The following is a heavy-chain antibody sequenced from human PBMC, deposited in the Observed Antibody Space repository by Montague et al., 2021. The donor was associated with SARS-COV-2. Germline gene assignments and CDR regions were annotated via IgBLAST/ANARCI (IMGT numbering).Heavy chain of an antibody. D-gene: IGHD6-13*01. Sequence: SETLSLTCTVPGGSISSYYWSWIRQPPGKGLEWIGYIYYSGSTNYNPSLKSRVTISVDTSKNQFSLKLSSVTAADTAVYYCARDLVERSSWGTYYYGMDVWGQGTTVTVSS. CDR1: GGSISSYY. J-gene: IGHJ6*02. V-gene: IGHV4-59*01. CDR2: IYYSGST. CDR3: ARDLVERSSWGTYYYGMDV.